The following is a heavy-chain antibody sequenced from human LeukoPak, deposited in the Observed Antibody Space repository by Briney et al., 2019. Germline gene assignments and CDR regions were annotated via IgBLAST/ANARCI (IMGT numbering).Heavy chain of an antibody. CDR2: IGAGGTPT. J-gene: IGHJ4*02. D-gene: IGHD3-3*01. V-gene: IGHV3-23*01. CDR3: AKRFGSTQGFDY. CDR1: GLIFSSYA. Sequence: GGSLRLSCAASGLIFSSYAMYWVRQAPGKGLEWVSSIGAGGTPTYYADSVRGRFSISRDNSKNTLYLQMSSLRAEDTALYYCAKRFGSTQGFDYWGQGSLVTVSS.